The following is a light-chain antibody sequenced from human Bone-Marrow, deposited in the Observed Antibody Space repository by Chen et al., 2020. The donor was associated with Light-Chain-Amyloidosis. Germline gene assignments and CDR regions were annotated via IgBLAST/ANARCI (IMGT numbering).Light chain of an antibody. V-gene: IGLV2-23*03. CDR2: EGS. CDR3: CSYAGSSTFDVV. CDR1: SSDVGSYNL. Sequence: SALTHPAPVLGFPGTSIPIPGPGPSSDVGSYNLVSWYQQHPGKAPKLMIYEGSKRPSGVSNRFSGSKSGNTASLTISGLQAEDEADYYCCSYAGSSTFDVVFGGGTKLTVL. J-gene: IGLJ2*01.